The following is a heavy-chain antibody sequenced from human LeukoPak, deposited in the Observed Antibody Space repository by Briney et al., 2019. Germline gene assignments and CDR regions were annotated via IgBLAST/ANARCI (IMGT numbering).Heavy chain of an antibody. Sequence: PSETLSLTCTVSGGSISSSSYYWGWIRQPPGKGLEWIGSIDYSGSTYYNPSLKSRVTISVDTSKNQFSLKLSSVTAADTAVYYCARHYDYVWGSYRCENWFDPWGQGTLVTVSS. V-gene: IGHV4-39*01. CDR3: ARHYDYVWGSYRCENWFDP. D-gene: IGHD3-16*02. CDR2: IDYSGST. CDR1: GGSISSSSYY. J-gene: IGHJ5*02.